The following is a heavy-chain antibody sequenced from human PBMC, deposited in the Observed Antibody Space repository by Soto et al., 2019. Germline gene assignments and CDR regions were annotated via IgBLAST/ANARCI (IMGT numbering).Heavy chain of an antibody. CDR3: ARDLKRYSSSPIGRLDKNYYYYYGMDV. Sequence: RASVKVSCKAFGGTFSSYAISWVRQAPGQGLEWIGGIIPIFGTANYAQKFQGRVTITADESTSTAYMELSSLRSEDTAVYYCARDLKRYSSSPIGRLDKNYYYYYGMDVWGQGTTVTVSS. V-gene: IGHV1-69*13. J-gene: IGHJ6*02. CDR1: GGTFSSYA. D-gene: IGHD6-6*01. CDR2: IIPIFGTA.